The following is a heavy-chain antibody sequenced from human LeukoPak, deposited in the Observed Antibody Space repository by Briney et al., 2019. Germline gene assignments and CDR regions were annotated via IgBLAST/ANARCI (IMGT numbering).Heavy chain of an antibody. D-gene: IGHD1-26*01. CDR3: ARRGSYYVAYYFDY. Sequence: PGESLKISCKGSGYTFSNYWIGWVRQMPGKGLEWMGTIYPGDSDTRYSPSFQGQVTISVDKSINTAYLQWSSLKASDTAMYYCARRGSYYVAYYFDYWGQGTLVTVSS. CDR2: IYPGDSDT. V-gene: IGHV5-51*01. CDR1: GYTFSNYW. J-gene: IGHJ4*02.